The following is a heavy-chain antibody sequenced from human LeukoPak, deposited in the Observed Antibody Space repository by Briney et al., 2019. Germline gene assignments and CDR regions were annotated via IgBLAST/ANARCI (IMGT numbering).Heavy chain of an antibody. Sequence: GGSLRLSCAASGFTFSSYWMHWVRQAPGKGLVWVSRVNSDGSSTSYADSVKGRFTISRDNAKNTLYLQMNSLRAEDTAVYYCARAPYYYDSSGSPLTWFDPWGQGTLVTVSS. CDR2: VNSDGSST. CDR1: GFTFSSYW. CDR3: ARAPYYYDSSGSPLTWFDP. D-gene: IGHD3-22*01. V-gene: IGHV3-74*01. J-gene: IGHJ5*02.